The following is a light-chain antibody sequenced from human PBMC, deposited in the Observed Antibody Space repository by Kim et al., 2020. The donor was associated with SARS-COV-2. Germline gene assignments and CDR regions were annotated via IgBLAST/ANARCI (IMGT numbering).Light chain of an antibody. CDR3: QQYSSSPAT. CDR1: QSVSSNY. J-gene: IGKJ1*01. V-gene: IGKV3-20*01. Sequence: LSPGERATRSCRASQSVSSNYLAWYQQKPGQAPRLLIYGASSRATGIPDRFSGSGSGTDFTLTITRLEPEDFAVYYCQQYSSSPATFGQRTKVDIK. CDR2: GAS.